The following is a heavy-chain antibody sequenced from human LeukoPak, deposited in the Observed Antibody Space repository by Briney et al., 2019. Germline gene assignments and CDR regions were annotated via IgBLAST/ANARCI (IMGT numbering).Heavy chain of an antibody. CDR1: GYTFTSYY. CDR2: IYPGGGST. D-gene: IGHD3-16*01. J-gene: IGHJ4*02. V-gene: IGHV1-46*01. Sequence: ASVKVSCKASGYTFTSYYIHWVRQAPGQGLEWMGIIYPGGGSTSYAQKFQGRVTTTRDMSTSTVYMELSSLRSEDTAVYYCAKDLMITFEPPTRTPVVWGQGTLVTVSS. CDR3: AKDLMITFEPPTRTPVV.